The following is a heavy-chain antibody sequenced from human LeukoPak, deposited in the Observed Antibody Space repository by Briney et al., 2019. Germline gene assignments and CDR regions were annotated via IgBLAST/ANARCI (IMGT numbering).Heavy chain of an antibody. CDR3: ATINYYDSSGSGY. CDR1: GYTFTGYY. D-gene: IGHD3-22*01. CDR2: INPNSGGT. V-gene: IGHV1-2*02. Sequence: ASVKVSCKASGYTFTGYYMHWVRQAPGQGLEWMGWINPNSGGTNYAQKFQGRVTMTEDTSTDTAYMELSSLRSEDTAVYYCATINYYDSSGSGYWGQGTLVTVSS. J-gene: IGHJ4*02.